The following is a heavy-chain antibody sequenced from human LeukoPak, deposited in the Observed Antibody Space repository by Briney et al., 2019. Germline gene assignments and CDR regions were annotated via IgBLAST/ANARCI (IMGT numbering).Heavy chain of an antibody. D-gene: IGHD6-19*01. CDR1: GGSISSYY. Sequence: KSSETLPLTCNVSGGSISSYYWSWIRQPPGKGLEWMGYIYYSGSTYYNPSLESRVTISVDTSRNQFSLKLSSVTAADTAMYYCVRYHSSGWYQSDYWGQGTLVTVSS. CDR3: VRYHSSGWYQSDY. CDR2: IYYSGST. V-gene: IGHV4-59*08. J-gene: IGHJ4*02.